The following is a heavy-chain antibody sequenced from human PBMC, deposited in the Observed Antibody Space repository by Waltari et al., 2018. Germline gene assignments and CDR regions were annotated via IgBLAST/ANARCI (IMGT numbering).Heavy chain of an antibody. Sequence: QVQLVQSGGEVNKPGASVTVSCRAAGYTFTTSGFTWVRQATGQGREWMGSINAYSGDTKYAQKLQGRVSMTTDTSTSTVYMELRSLRSDDTAVYYCARSVEYSPSSATGYWGQGTRVTVSS. V-gene: IGHV1-18*04. CDR1: GYTFTTSG. D-gene: IGHD3-9*01. CDR3: ARSVEYSPSSATGY. J-gene: IGHJ4*02. CDR2: INAYSGDT.